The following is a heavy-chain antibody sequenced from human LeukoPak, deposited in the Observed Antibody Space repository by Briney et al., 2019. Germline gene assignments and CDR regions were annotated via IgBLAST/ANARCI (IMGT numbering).Heavy chain of an antibody. V-gene: IGHV4-39*01. J-gene: IGHJ4*02. CDR2: IYYSGST. CDR1: GGSISSSSYY. Sequence: SETLSLTSTVSGGSISSSSYYWGWIRQPPGKGLEWIGSIYYSGSTYYNPSLKSRVTISVDTSKNQFSLKLSSVTAADTAVYYCARLAILTGYQPGMDVWGQGTLVTASS. D-gene: IGHD3-9*01. CDR3: ARLAILTGYQPGMDV.